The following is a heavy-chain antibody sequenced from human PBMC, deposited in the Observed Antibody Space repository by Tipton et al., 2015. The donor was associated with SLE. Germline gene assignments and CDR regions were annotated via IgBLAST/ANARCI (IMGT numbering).Heavy chain of an antibody. V-gene: IGHV4-34*01. Sequence: LRLSCTASGGSVIGYYWSWIRQTPGKGLEWLGEINHDGSTNYNSSLKSRVTISVGMSRNQVSLRLTSLTAADTALYYCARSRLYPGPDAFDVWGQGTLVTVSS. J-gene: IGHJ3*01. CDR2: INHDGST. CDR3: ARSRLYPGPDAFDV. D-gene: IGHD2-15*01. CDR1: GGSVIGYY.